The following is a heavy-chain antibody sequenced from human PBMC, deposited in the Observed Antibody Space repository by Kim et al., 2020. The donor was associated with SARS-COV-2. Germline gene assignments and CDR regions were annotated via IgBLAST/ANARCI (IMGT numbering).Heavy chain of an antibody. D-gene: IGHD2-15*01. Sequence: SETLSLTCTVSGGSISSSSYYWGWIRQPPGKGLEWIGSIYYSGSTYYNPSLKSRVTISVDTSKNQFSLKLSSVTAADTAVYYCAGEYCSGGSCYPVEPSSWGQGTLVTVSS. V-gene: IGHV4-39*07. CDR1: GGSISSSSYY. CDR2: IYYSGST. CDR3: AGEYCSGGSCYPVEPSS. J-gene: IGHJ4*02.